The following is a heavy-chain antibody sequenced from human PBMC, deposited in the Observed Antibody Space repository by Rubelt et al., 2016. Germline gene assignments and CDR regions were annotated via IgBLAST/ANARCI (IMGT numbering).Heavy chain of an antibody. CDR2: INPSVST. D-gene: IGHD1-26*01. J-gene: IGHJ2*01. Sequence: QVQLQQWGAGLFQPSETLSLTCAVYGGSFSGYYWIWIRQPPGNGLEWIGEINPSVSTNYHPSLKSRVTISVDTSKNQFYLKLSSVTAADTAVYYCARRRRYSGSSYWYFDLWGRGTLVTVSS. CDR3: ARRRRYSGSSYWYFDL. CDR1: GGSFSGYY. V-gene: IGHV4-34*01.